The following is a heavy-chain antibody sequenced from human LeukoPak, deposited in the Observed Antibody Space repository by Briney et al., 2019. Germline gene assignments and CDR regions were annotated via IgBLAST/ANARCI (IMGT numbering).Heavy chain of an antibody. D-gene: IGHD6-13*01. CDR1: GGSVSSGSYY. V-gene: IGHV4-61*01. Sequence: SETLSLTCTVSGGSVSSGSYYWSWIRQPPGKGLEWIGYIYYSGSTNYNPSLKSRVTISVDTSKNQFSLKLSSVTAADTAVYYCARHRIAAADTRDYYYYGMDVWGQGTTVTVSS. CDR3: ARHRIAAADTRDYYYYGMDV. CDR2: IYYSGST. J-gene: IGHJ6*02.